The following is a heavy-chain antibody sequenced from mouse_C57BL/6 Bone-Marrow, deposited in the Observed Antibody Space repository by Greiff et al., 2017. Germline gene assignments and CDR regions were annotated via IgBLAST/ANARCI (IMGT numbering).Heavy chain of an antibody. CDR1: GYTFTSYG. J-gene: IGHJ2*01. CDR3: ARLGGYLWLRPYYFDY. CDR2: IYPRSGNT. V-gene: IGHV1-81*01. D-gene: IGHD2-2*01. Sequence: QVHVKQSGAELARPGASVKLSCKASGYTFTSYGISWVKQSTGQGLEWIGEIYPRSGNTYYNEKFKGKAKLTADKSSSTAYMELRSLTSEDSSVYFCARLGGYLWLRPYYFDYWGQGTTLTVSS.